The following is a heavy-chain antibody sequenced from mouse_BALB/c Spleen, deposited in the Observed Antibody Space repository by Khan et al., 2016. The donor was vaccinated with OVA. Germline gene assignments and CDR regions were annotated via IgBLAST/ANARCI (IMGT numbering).Heavy chain of an antibody. D-gene: IGHD1-1*01. J-gene: IGHJ3*01. CDR2: ILPASNIT. Sequence: QVQLKESGAELMKPGASVKISCKASGYTFSSYWIEWVKQRPGHGLEWIGEILPASNITNYNERFKDKATFTADTSSNTAYMQLSSLTSEDSAIYYCAKGNYYGSTSWFGYWGQGTLVTVSA. V-gene: IGHV1-9*01. CDR1: GYTFSSYW. CDR3: AKGNYYGSTSWFGY.